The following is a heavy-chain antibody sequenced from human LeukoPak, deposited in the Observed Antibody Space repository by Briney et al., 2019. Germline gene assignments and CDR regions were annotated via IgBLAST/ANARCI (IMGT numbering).Heavy chain of an antibody. J-gene: IGHJ6*03. CDR2: VDPEDGET. D-gene: IGHD6-13*01. CDR1: GYTFTDYY. CDR3: ATGGLGSSWYNYYYMDV. Sequence: ASVKVSCKASGYTFTDYYMHWVQQAPGEGLEWMGRVDPEDGETIYAEKFRGRVTITTDTSTDTAYMELSSLRSEDTAVYYCATGGLGSSWYNYYYMDVWGKGTTVTVSS. V-gene: IGHV1-69-2*01.